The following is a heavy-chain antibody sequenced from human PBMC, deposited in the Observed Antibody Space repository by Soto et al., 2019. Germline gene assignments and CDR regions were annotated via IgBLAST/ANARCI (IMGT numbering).Heavy chain of an antibody. CDR3: ARQQGGSLSSLYFDY. J-gene: IGHJ4*03. Sequence: EVQMLEYGGGLVQPGGSLGLSCAAAGFTFGSYAMSWVRQAPGKGLEWVSGISGSGGSTFYADSVKGRFTISRDNSNNMVYLQMDNVRADDTAVYYCARQQGGSLSSLYFDYWGQGTTVTVSS. V-gene: IGHV3-23*01. CDR2: ISGSGGST. D-gene: IGHD2-15*01. CDR1: GFTFGSYA.